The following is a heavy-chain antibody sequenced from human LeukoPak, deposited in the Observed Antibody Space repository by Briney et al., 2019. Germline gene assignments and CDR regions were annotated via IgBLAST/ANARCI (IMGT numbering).Heavy chain of an antibody. J-gene: IGHJ4*02. CDR3: ARGRAIDV. CDR1: GFTFSNYW. D-gene: IGHD2-21*01. V-gene: IGHV3-7*01. Sequence: GGSLRLSCAASGFTFSNYWMSWVRQAPEKGLEWVANIKQDESEIYYVDSVKGRFTISRDNARNLVYLQMNSLRVGDTAVYYCARGRAIDVWGQGTQVTVAA. CDR2: IKQDESEI.